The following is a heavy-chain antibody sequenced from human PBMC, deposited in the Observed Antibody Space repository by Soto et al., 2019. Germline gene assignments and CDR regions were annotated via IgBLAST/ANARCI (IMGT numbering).Heavy chain of an antibody. D-gene: IGHD6-19*01. Sequence: QVQLVQSGAEVKKPGSSVKVSCKASGGTFSNYAISWVRQAPGQGLEWMGGIIPLSGTANYAQKFQGRVTITADDSTSTAYMELSSLRSEDTAVNYCASDYAVADTYYYGMDVWGQGTTVTVSS. CDR3: ASDYAVADTYYYGMDV. V-gene: IGHV1-69*01. CDR1: GGTFSNYA. CDR2: IIPLSGTA. J-gene: IGHJ6*02.